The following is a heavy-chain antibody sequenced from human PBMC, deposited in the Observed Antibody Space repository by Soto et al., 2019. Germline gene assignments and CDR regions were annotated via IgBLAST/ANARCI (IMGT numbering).Heavy chain of an antibody. D-gene: IGHD6-13*01. CDR1: GGTFSSYA. J-gene: IGHJ4*02. CDR3: GREGYSRTQKGGHFDY. CDR2: IIPIFGTA. Sequence: SVKVSCKASGGTFSSYAISWVRQAPGQGLEWMGGIIPIFGTANYAQKFQGRVTITADESTSTAYMELSSLRSEDTAVYYCGREGYSRTQKGGHFDYWGQGTLVTVSS. V-gene: IGHV1-69*13.